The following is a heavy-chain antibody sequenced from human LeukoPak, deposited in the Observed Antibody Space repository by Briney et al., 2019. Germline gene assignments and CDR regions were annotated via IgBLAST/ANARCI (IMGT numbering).Heavy chain of an antibody. CDR2: INPNSGGT. Sequence: ASVKVSCKASGYTFTGYYMHWVRQAPGQGLEWMGWINPNSGGTNYAQKFQGRVTMTRDTSISTAYMELSRLRSDDTAVYYCARTLGYSGYDVYYFDYWGQGTLVTVSS. D-gene: IGHD5-12*01. CDR3: ARTLGYSGYDVYYFDY. V-gene: IGHV1-2*02. CDR1: GYTFTGYY. J-gene: IGHJ4*02.